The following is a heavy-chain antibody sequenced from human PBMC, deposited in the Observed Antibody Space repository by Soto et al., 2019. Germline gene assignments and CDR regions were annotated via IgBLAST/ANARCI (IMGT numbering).Heavy chain of an antibody. D-gene: IGHD6-6*01. CDR3: ARVGQLVRFYYYYGMDV. CDR1: GFTFSSYW. J-gene: IGHJ6*02. Sequence: GGSLRLSCAASGFTFSSYWMSWVRQAPGKGMEWVANIKQDGSEKYYVDSVKGRFTISRDNAKNSLYLQMNSPRAEDTAVYYCARVGQLVRFYYYYGMDVWGQGTTVTVSS. V-gene: IGHV3-7*01. CDR2: IKQDGSEK.